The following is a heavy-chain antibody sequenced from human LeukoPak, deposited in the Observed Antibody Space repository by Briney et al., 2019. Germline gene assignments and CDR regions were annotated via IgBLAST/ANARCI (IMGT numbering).Heavy chain of an antibody. Sequence: GGSLRLSCAASGFTFSSYAMSWVRQAPGKGLEWVSAISGSGGSTYYADSVKGRFTISRDNSKNTLYLQMNSLRAEDTAVYYCARDLAFEGVYYYDSSGPSDYWGQGTLVTVSS. CDR2: ISGSGGST. V-gene: IGHV3-23*01. CDR3: ARDLAFEGVYYYDSSGPSDY. CDR1: GFTFSSYA. J-gene: IGHJ4*02. D-gene: IGHD3-22*01.